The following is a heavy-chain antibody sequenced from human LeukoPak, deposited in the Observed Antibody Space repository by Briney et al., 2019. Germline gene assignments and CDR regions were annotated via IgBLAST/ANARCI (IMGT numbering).Heavy chain of an antibody. V-gene: IGHV4-39*07. CDR2: INHSGRT. CDR3: ARSPLTGNYGDWFDP. CDR1: GGSISRSDHD. J-gene: IGHJ5*02. Sequence: SETLSLTCSVSGGSISRSDHDWSWIRQPPGKGLELIGEINHSGRTNYNPSIKSRVTISVDTSKNQFSLNLSSVTAADTAVYYCARSPLTGNYGDWFDPWGQGTLVIVSS. D-gene: IGHD3-9*01.